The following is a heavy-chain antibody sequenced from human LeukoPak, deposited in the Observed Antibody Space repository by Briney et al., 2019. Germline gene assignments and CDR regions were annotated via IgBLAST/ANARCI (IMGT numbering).Heavy chain of an antibody. CDR1: GFTFSSYA. V-gene: IGHV3-23*01. CDR2: ISGSGGST. J-gene: IGHJ4*02. CDR3: AKDRYGDYKYYFDY. Sequence: SGGSLRLSCAASGFTFSSYAMSWVRQAPGEGLEWVSAISGSGGSTYYADSVKGRFTISKDNSKNTLYLQMISLRAEDTAVYYCAKDRYGDYKYYFDYWGQGTLVTVSS. D-gene: IGHD4-17*01.